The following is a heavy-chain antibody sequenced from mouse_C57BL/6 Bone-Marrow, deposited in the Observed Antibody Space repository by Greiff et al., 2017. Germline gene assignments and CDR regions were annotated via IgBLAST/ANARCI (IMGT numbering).Heavy chain of an antibody. D-gene: IGHD6-5*01. V-gene: IGHV1-64*01. CDR2: IHPNSGST. CDR3: ARCLCDYYAMDY. Sequence: VKLMQPGAELVKPGASVKLSCKASGYTFTSYWMHWVKQRPGQGLEWIGMIHPNSGSTNYNEKFKSKATLTVDKSSSTAYMQLSSLTSEDSAVYYCARCLCDYYAMDYWGQGTSVTVSS. CDR1: GYTFTSYW. J-gene: IGHJ4*01.